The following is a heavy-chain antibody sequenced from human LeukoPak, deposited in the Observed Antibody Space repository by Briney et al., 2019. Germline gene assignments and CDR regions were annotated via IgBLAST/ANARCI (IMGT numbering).Heavy chain of an antibody. CDR3: ARASGGQRVATMTAPIPHYYGMGV. J-gene: IGHJ6*02. CDR1: GFTFSNYY. CDR2: ISSSSYTL. V-gene: IGHV3-11*01. D-gene: IGHD5-12*01. Sequence: GGSLTLSCATPGFTFSNYYMSWLRQAPGKGLERVSYISSSSYTLYYADSVKGRFTISRDHAKNSLYLQMNSLRAEDTAVYYCARASGGQRVATMTAPIPHYYGMGVWGQGTTVTVS.